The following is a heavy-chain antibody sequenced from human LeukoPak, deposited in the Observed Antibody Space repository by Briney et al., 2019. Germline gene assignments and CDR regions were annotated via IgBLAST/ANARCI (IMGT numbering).Heavy chain of an antibody. Sequence: PGGFLRLSCAASGFTFSSYGMHWVRQAPGEGLEWVAVISYDGSNKYYADSVKGRFTISRDNSKNTLYLQMNSLRAEDTAVYYCAKGDDSSGYYVDYWGQGTLVTVSS. CDR1: GFTFSSYG. J-gene: IGHJ4*02. V-gene: IGHV3-30*18. CDR3: AKGDDSSGYYVDY. CDR2: ISYDGSNK. D-gene: IGHD3-22*01.